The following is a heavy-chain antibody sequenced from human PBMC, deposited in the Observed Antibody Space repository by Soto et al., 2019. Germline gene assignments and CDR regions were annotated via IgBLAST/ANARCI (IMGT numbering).Heavy chain of an antibody. J-gene: IGHJ6*02. Sequence: EVQLVESGGGLIQPGGSLRLSCAASGFTVINNYMIWVRQAPGKGLEWVSLIYSGGSIHYADSVKGRFPISRDGSKNTLYLHMSSLRAEDTAVYYCATSPGVGVWGQGTTVTVSS. CDR3: ATSPGVGV. D-gene: IGHD2-8*01. CDR1: GFTVINNY. V-gene: IGHV3-53*01. CDR2: IYSGGSI.